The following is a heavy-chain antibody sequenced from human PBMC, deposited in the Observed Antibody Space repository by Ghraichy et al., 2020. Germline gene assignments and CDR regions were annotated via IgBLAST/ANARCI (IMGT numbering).Heavy chain of an antibody. D-gene: IGHD4-17*01. J-gene: IGHJ5*02. CDR2: INPDSGNT. V-gene: IGHV1-8*01. CDR1: GYTFSSDE. CDR3: ARRLTTGGDWFDP. Sequence: ASVKVSCKDSGYTFSSDEINWVRQATGQGLEWMGWINPDSGNTGYAQHFKGRVTLTKNTSTNTIYMELNSLRSEDTAVYYCARRLTTGGDWFDPWGQGTLVTVSS.